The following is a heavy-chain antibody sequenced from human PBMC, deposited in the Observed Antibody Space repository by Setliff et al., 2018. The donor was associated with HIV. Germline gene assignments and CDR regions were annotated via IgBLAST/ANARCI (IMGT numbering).Heavy chain of an antibody. CDR3: ARSIHGGGSEPFDT. D-gene: IGHD3-10*01. CDR1: GASLQSYY. Sequence: SETLSLTCSVSGASLQSYYWNWIRQPAGKGLQWIGRIYYVGWSKYNPSLEDRVTMSVDTSNNQFSLSLRSVTAADTAIYYCARSIHGGGSEPFDTWGQGILVTVSS. CDR2: IYYVGWS. V-gene: IGHV4-4*07. J-gene: IGHJ5*02.